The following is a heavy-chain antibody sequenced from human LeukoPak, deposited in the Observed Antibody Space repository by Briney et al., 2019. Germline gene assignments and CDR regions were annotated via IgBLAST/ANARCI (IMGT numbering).Heavy chain of an antibody. J-gene: IGHJ4*02. CDR1: GCTFSSYT. D-gene: IGHD1-26*01. CDR3: AKKAGSGSYHNIWDY. CDR2: IIPILGIA. Sequence: GSSGKVSCKASGCTFSSYTISWVRQAPGQGLEGMGRIIPILGIANYSQKFQVRVTITSDKSTITAYMELSSLRSEDKDVYYCAKKAGSGSYHNIWDYWGKGTLVTVSS. V-gene: IGHV1-69*02.